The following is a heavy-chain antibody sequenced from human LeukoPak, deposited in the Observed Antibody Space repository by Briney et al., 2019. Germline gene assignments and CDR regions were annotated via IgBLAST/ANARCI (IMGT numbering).Heavy chain of an antibody. Sequence: GGSLRLSCAASGFTFSSYAMSWVRQAPGKGLEWVSAISGSGGSTYYADSVKGRFTISRDNSKNTLYLQMNSLRAEDTAVYYCAKDGTIFGVVTSYYFDYWGQGTLVTVSS. CDR3: AKDGTIFGVVTSYYFDY. J-gene: IGHJ4*02. CDR2: ISGSGGST. V-gene: IGHV3-23*01. D-gene: IGHD3-3*01. CDR1: GFTFSSYA.